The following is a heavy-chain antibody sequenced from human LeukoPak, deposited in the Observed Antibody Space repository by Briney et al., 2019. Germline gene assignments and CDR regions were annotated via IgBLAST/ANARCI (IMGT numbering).Heavy chain of an antibody. CDR2: IYDSGST. J-gene: IGHJ4*02. D-gene: IGHD3-22*01. CDR1: DGSISSGGFS. V-gene: IGHV4-30-2*01. CDR3: ARARYDSSADYYFDY. Sequence: SVTQSLTCAVSDGSISSGGFSWSWIRQPPGKGLEWIGYIYDSGSTYYNPSLKSRVTISVDRSKNQFSLKLSSVTAADTAVYYCARARYDSSADYYFDYWGQGTLVTVSS.